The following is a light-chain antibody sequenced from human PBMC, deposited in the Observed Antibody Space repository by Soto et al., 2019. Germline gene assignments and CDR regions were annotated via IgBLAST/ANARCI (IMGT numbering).Light chain of an antibody. CDR2: AAS. V-gene: IGKV3-20*01. CDR1: QSVSSYY. CDR3: QQCGSSPWT. Sequence: EIVLTQSPGTLSLSPGERATLSCRASQSVSSYYLAWYQQKPGQAPRLRIYAASSRATGIPDRFSGGGSGTDFTLTISRLEPEDFAVYYCQQCGSSPWTVGQGTKVEIK. J-gene: IGKJ1*01.